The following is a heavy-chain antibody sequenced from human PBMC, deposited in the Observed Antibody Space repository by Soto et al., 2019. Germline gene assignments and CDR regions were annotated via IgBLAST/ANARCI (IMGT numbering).Heavy chain of an antibody. CDR3: ARWGYRRGH. V-gene: IGHV1-69*12. CDR2: ILPIFGTA. CDR1: GGTFSSYA. Sequence: QVQLVQSGAEVKKPGSSVKVSGKASGGTFSSYAISWVRQAPGQGLEWMGGILPIFGTANYAQKFQGRVTITADDSTSTASMELSSLRSEDTAVYYCARWGYRRGHWGQGTLVTVSS. D-gene: IGHD3-16*01. J-gene: IGHJ4*02.